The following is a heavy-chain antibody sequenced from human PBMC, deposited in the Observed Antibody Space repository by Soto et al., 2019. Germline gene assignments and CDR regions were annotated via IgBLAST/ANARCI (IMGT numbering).Heavy chain of an antibody. CDR2: ISSSSSTI. V-gene: IGHV3-48*01. Sequence: GGSLILSCAASGFTFSSYSMNWVRQAPGKGLEWVSYISSSSSTIYYADSVKGRFTISRDNAKNSLYLQMNSLRAEDTAVYYCARGKAYAFDIWGQGTMVTVSS. CDR1: GFTFSSYS. J-gene: IGHJ3*02. CDR3: ARGKAYAFDI.